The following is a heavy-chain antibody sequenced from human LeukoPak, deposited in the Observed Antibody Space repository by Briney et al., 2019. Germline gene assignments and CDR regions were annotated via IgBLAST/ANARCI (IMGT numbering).Heavy chain of an antibody. CDR2: INPSGGST. CDR3: ARGQSRDMEQGDAFDI. V-gene: IGHV1-46*01. CDR1: GYTFTSYA. J-gene: IGHJ3*02. Sequence: GASVRVSCKASGYTFTSYAMNWVRQAPGQGLEWMGIINPSGGSTSYAQKFQGRVTMTRDTSTSTVYMELSSLRSEDTAVYYCARGQSRDMEQGDAFDIWGQGTMVTVSS. D-gene: IGHD1-26*01.